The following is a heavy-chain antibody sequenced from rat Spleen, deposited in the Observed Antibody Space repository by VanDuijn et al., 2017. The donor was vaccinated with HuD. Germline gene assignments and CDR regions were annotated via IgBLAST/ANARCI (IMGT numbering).Heavy chain of an antibody. J-gene: IGHJ2*01. CDR3: TTGTF. V-gene: IGHV5-27*01. Sequence: EVQLVESGGGSVQPGRSMKLSCVASGLTLSNYGMAWVRQAPKKGLEWVTYINSDGGGTYYRDSVKGRFTISRDDAKNTLYLQMDSLRSEDTATYYCTTGTFWGQGVMVTVSS. CDR1: GLTLSNYG. CDR2: INSDGGGT.